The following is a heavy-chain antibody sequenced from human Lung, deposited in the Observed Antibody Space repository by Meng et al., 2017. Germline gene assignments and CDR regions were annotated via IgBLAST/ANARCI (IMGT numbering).Heavy chain of an antibody. CDR2: VETGHTT. J-gene: IGHJ4*02. CDR1: GFTFNSYA. CDR3: VKDYGGYNSIFDY. D-gene: IGHD4-23*01. Sequence: GESLKISCSASGFTFNSYAMSWVRQPPGKGLEWVSGVETGHTTFYADSVKGRFTLSRDSSQSTLYLQMNSLRAEDTAVYYCVKDYGGYNSIFDYWGQGTQVTVSS. V-gene: IGHV3-23*01.